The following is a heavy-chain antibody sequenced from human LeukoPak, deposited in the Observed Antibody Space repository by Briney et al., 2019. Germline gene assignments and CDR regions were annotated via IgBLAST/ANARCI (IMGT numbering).Heavy chain of an antibody. CDR1: GFTFSSYG. Sequence: PGGSLRLSCAASGFTFSSYGMHWVRRAPGKGLEWVAVISYDGSNKYYADSVKGRFTISRNNSKNTLYLQMNSLRAEDTAVYYCAKDRGTMWLRLEYFDYWGQGTLVTVSS. D-gene: IGHD5-12*01. CDR2: ISYDGSNK. V-gene: IGHV3-30*18. J-gene: IGHJ4*02. CDR3: AKDRGTMWLRLEYFDY.